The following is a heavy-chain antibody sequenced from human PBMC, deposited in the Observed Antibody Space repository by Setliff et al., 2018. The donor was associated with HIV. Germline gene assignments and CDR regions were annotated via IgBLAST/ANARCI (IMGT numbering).Heavy chain of an antibody. CDR1: GGSFSSYF. Sequence: PSETLSLTCIVPGGSFSSYFWSWIRQSPGKGLEWIGNIYDTGKINYNPSLKGRVTMSIDMSEDQFSLNLRSVTAADTATYYCARDPGITAAGTEYFDSWGQGILVTV. CDR2: IYDTGKI. CDR3: ARDPGITAAGTEYFDS. V-gene: IGHV4-59*01. D-gene: IGHD6-13*01. J-gene: IGHJ4*02.